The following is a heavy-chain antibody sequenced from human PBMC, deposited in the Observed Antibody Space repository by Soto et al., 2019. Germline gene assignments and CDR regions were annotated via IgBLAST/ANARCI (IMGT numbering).Heavy chain of an antibody. V-gene: IGHV3-48*01. CDR1: GVTFSSYS. Sequence: PGGSLRLSCAASGVTFSSYSMNWVRQDPGKGLEWVSYISGSSTTIKYADSVKGRFTISRDNAKNSLYLQMNSLRVEDTAMYYCAKGPTVNTNPFDYWGQGTLVTVSS. CDR2: ISGSSTTI. CDR3: AKGPTVNTNPFDY. D-gene: IGHD4-17*01. J-gene: IGHJ4*02.